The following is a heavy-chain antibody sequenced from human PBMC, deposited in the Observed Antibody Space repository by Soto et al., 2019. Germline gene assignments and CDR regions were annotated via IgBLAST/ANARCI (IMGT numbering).Heavy chain of an antibody. V-gene: IGHV3-53*02. CDR2: IYSGGST. CDR1: GFTVSSNY. Sequence: EVQLVETGGGLIQPGGSLRLSCAASGFTVSSNYMSWVRQAPGKGPEWVSVIYSGGSTYYADSVKGRFTISRDNSKNTLYLQMNSLRAEDTAVYYCASSLVVRGVITSFDYWGQGTLVTVSS. J-gene: IGHJ4*02. D-gene: IGHD3-10*01. CDR3: ASSLVVRGVITSFDY.